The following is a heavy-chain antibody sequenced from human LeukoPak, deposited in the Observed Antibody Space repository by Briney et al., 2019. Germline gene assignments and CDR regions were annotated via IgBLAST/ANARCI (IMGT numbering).Heavy chain of an antibody. Sequence: GGSLRLSCAASGFTFSSYAMSWVRQAPGKGLEWVSAISGSGGSTYYADSVKGRFTISRDNSKNTLYLQMNSLRAEDTAVYYRAKFGGALLWFGFDYWGQGTLVTVSS. V-gene: IGHV3-23*01. CDR2: ISGSGGST. J-gene: IGHJ4*02. D-gene: IGHD3-10*01. CDR1: GFTFSSYA. CDR3: AKFGGALLWFGFDY.